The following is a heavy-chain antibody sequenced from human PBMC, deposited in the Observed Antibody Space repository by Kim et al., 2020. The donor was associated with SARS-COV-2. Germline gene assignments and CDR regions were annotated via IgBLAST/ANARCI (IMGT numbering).Heavy chain of an antibody. Sequence: ASVKVSCKASGYTFTSYAMNWVRQAPGQGLEWMGWINTNTGNPTYAQGFTGRFVFSLDTSVSTAYLQISSLKAEDTAVYYCARVGYSSSVEGGYFDYWGQGTLVTVSS. CDR3: ARVGYSSSVEGGYFDY. J-gene: IGHJ4*02. V-gene: IGHV7-4-1*02. CDR2: INTNTGNP. D-gene: IGHD6-6*01. CDR1: GYTFTSYA.